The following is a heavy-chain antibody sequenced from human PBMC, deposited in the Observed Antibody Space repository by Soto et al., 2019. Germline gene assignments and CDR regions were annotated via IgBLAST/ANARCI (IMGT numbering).Heavy chain of an antibody. J-gene: IGHJ4*02. CDR1: GFSLRTRRVG. V-gene: IGHV2-5*02. CDR3: AHSGELPPRFDF. Sequence: QITLKEAGPTLVEPTQTLKLTCTFSGFSLRTRRVGVGWLRQPPGKALEWLALIYWDDDKRYSSSLKSRLTITKDPSKNEVVLRMTNMDPVDTATYYCAHSGELPPRFDFWGQGTLVTVSS. CDR2: IYWDDDK. D-gene: IGHD3-10*01.